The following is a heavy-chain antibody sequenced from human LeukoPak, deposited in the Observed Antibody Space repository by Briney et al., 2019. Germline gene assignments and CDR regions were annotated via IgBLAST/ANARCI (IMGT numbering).Heavy chain of an antibody. Sequence: GSLRLSCAASGFTFSSSAMSWIRQPPGKGLEWIGYIYYSGSTNYNPSLKSRVTISVDTSKNQFSLKLSSVTAADTAVYYCARFLSWRNWFDPWGQGTLVTVSS. V-gene: IGHV4-59*01. CDR2: IYYSGST. D-gene: IGHD6-13*01. CDR3: ARFLSWRNWFDP. CDR1: GFTFSSSA. J-gene: IGHJ5*02.